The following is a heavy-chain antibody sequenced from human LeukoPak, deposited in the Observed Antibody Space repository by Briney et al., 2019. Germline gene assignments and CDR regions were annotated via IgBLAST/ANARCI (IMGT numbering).Heavy chain of an antibody. CDR3: ARDVSRISDY. Sequence: GRSLRLSCAASGFTFGSYSMNWVRQAPGKGLEWVSSISSGSGYIYYTDSVQGRFTIYRDNAKSSLYLQMNSLRAEDTAVYYCARDVSRISDYWGQGTLVTVSS. J-gene: IGHJ4*02. CDR1: GFTFGSYS. D-gene: IGHD2-15*01. CDR2: ISSGSGYI. V-gene: IGHV3-21*06.